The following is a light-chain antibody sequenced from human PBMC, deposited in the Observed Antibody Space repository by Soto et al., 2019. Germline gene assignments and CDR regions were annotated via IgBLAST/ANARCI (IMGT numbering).Light chain of an antibody. V-gene: IGKV1-5*01. J-gene: IGKJ4*01. CDR1: QSVSGW. CDR2: DAS. Sequence: DIERTPAPWTLAAYVGRRVTFYCLASQSVSGWLAWYQQKPGEAPKLLIYDASALPRGVPSRFSGSGSGTDFTLTISCLQSEDFATYYCQQYYSYPLTFGGGTKVDI. CDR3: QQYYSYPLT.